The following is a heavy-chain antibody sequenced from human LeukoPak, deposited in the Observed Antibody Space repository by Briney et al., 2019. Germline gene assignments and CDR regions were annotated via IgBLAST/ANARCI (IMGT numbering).Heavy chain of an antibody. CDR2: ISNSGSTI. Sequence: LSLTCAVYGGSFSGYYWSWIRQPPGKGLEWVSYISNSGSTIYYADSVKGRFTISRDNAKNSLYLQMNSLRAEDTAMYYCARGHYGMDVWGQGTTVTVSS. CDR1: GGSFSGYY. CDR3: ARGHYGMDV. V-gene: IGHV3-11*01. J-gene: IGHJ6*02.